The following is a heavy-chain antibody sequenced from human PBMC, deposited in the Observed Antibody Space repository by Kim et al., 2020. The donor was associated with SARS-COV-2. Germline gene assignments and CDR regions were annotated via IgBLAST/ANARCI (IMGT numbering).Heavy chain of an antibody. CDR1: GLSFSNYG. Sequence: GGSLRLSCVVSGLSFSNYGFHWVRQAPGKGLEWLAVISHDARLIYYADDARGRFTIYRDYSKNTVYLQMNSLRAEDTAVYYCAGEGSGYKQYFFDYWGQGTRVAVST. J-gene: IGHJ4*02. D-gene: IGHD3-22*01. CDR3: AGEGSGYKQYFFDY. CDR2: ISHDARLI. V-gene: IGHV3-30*03.